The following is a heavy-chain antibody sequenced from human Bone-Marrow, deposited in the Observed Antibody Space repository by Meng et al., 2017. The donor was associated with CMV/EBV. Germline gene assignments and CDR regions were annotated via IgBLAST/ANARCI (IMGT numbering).Heavy chain of an antibody. CDR1: GFTFSTYA. Sequence: AASGFTFSTYALTWVRQAPGKGLEWVSSISGSGAYPSYADSVKGRFTISRDNSNDTVFLQMNSLRAEDTAVYYCAKDMSRSSSSWYYWGQGTLVTVSS. J-gene: IGHJ4*02. D-gene: IGHD6-13*01. V-gene: IGHV3-23*01. CDR2: ISGSGAYP. CDR3: AKDMSRSSSSWYY.